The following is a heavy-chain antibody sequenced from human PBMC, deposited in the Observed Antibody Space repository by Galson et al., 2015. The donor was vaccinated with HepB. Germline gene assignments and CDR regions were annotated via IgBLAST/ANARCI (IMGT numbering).Heavy chain of an antibody. V-gene: IGHV7-4-1*02. CDR3: TSRPDQWLGPFDY. J-gene: IGHJ4*02. Sequence: SVKVSCKASGYIFTSYCVNWVRQAPGQGLEWLGRINTKTGDLSYAPGFTGRFVFSLDTSVSTAYLQITNLKAEDTAVYYCTSRPDQWLGPFDYWGQGTLITVSS. CDR1: GYIFTSYC. D-gene: IGHD6-19*01. CDR2: INTKTGDL.